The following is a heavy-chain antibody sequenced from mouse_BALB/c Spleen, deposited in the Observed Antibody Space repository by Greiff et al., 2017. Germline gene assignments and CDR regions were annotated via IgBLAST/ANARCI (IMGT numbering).Heavy chain of an antibody. Sequence: DVQLVESGPGLVKPSQSLSLTCTVTGFSITSDYAWTWIRQFPGNKLEWMGYISYSGSTSYNPSLKSRISITRDTSKNQFFLQLNSVTTEDTATYYCARRITTAPNWYFDDWGAGTTVTVSS. D-gene: IGHD1-2*01. CDR3: ARRITTAPNWYFDD. CDR1: GFSITSDYA. V-gene: IGHV3-2*02. J-gene: IGHJ1*01. CDR2: ISYSGST.